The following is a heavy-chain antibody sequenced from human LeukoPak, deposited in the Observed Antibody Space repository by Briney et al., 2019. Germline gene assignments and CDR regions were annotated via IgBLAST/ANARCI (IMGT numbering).Heavy chain of an antibody. J-gene: IGHJ6*03. Sequence: KSSETLSLTCTVSGGSISSYYWSWIRQPPGKGLEWIGYIYYSGSTNYNPPLKSRVTISVDTSKNQFSLKLSSVTAADTAVYYCARALGAWRFGELRDYYMDVWGKGTTVTISS. CDR3: ARALGAWRFGELRDYYMDV. CDR2: IYYSGST. V-gene: IGHV4-59*01. CDR1: GGSISSYY. D-gene: IGHD3-10*01.